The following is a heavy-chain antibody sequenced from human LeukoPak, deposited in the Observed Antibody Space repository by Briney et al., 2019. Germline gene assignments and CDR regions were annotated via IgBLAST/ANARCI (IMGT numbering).Heavy chain of an antibody. Sequence: ASVKVSCKASGYTFTSYGISWVRQAPGQGPEWMGCISAYNGNTNYAQKLQGRVTMTTDTSTSTAYMELRSLRSDDTAVYYCARFRAGVGEPYGDYWGQGTLVTVSS. CDR2: ISAYNGNT. V-gene: IGHV1-18*01. CDR1: GYTFTSYG. CDR3: ARFRAGVGEPYGDY. J-gene: IGHJ4*02. D-gene: IGHD3-10*01.